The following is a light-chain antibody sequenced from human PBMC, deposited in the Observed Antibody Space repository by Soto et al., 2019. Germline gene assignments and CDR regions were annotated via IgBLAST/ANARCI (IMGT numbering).Light chain of an antibody. V-gene: IGKV3-11*01. Sequence: SVLTQSPATLSLSPGERATLSCRASQSVGTSLAWYQQKPGQAPRLLIYNASNRATGIPARFSGSGSGTDFTLTISSLEPEDFAVYYCQQRTKWVTFGQGTKLEI. CDR1: QSVGTS. J-gene: IGKJ2*01. CDR3: QQRTKWVT. CDR2: NAS.